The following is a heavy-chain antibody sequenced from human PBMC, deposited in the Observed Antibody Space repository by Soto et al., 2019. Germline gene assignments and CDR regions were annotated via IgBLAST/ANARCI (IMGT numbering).Heavy chain of an antibody. D-gene: IGHD1-1*01. Sequence: SQTLSLTCVTSGNNVSTNSAGWNWIRQSPSRGLEWLGRTYYRSKWNNDYAASVKGRITVNPDTSKNQFSLQLNSVTPEDTGVYYCARNSWNAPPAFDFWGQGXQVTVYS. CDR2: TYYRSKWNN. J-gene: IGHJ4*02. CDR1: GNNVSTNSAG. CDR3: ARNSWNAPPAFDF. V-gene: IGHV6-1*01.